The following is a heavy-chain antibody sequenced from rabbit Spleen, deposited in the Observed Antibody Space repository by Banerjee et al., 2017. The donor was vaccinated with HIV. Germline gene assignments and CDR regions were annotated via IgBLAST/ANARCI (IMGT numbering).Heavy chain of an antibody. CDR2: IYTGAGDST. V-gene: IGHV1S40*01. J-gene: IGHJ4*01. CDR1: GFSFTNIYY. CDR3: ATYGYNREWGFNL. D-gene: IGHD3-1*01. Sequence: QSLEESGGGLVKPGASLTLTCTASGFSFTNIYYICWVRQAPGKGLEWIACIYTGAGDSTYYASWANGRFTVSKTSSTTVTLQMTSLTAADTATYFCATYGYNREWGFNLWGPGTLVTVS.